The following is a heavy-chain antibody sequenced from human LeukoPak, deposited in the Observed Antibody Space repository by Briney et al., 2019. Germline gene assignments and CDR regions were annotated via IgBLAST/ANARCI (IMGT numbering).Heavy chain of an antibody. J-gene: IGHJ4*02. D-gene: IGHD3-10*01. V-gene: IGHV3-7*01. Sequence: PGGSLRLSGAASGFTFSDYWMSWVRQAPGKGLEWVANIKQDGTEKYYVDSVRGRITISRDNAKNTLYLQMNSLRAEDTAVYYCAREDYYGSGIYRPNYFDYWGQGTLVTVSS. CDR2: IKQDGTEK. CDR3: AREDYYGSGIYRPNYFDY. CDR1: GFTFSDYW.